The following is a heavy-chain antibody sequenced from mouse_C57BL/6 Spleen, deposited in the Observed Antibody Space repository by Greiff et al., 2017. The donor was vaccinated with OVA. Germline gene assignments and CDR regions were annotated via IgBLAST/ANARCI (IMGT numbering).Heavy chain of an antibody. D-gene: IGHD2-4*01. Sequence: VQLQQPGAELVKPGASVKVSCKASGYTFTSYWMHWVKQRPGQGLEWIGRIHPSDCDTNYNQKFKGKATLTADKSSSTAYMQLSSLTSEDSAVYYVEIGYDYDGSWFAYWGQGTMVTVSA. V-gene: IGHV1-74*01. CDR2: IHPSDCDT. CDR1: GYTFTSYW. CDR3: EIGYDYDGSWFAY. J-gene: IGHJ3*01.